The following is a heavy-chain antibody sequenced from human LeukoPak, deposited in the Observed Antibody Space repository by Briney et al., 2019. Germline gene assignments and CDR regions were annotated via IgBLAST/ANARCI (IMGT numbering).Heavy chain of an antibody. CDR3: ARDSAGNDY. J-gene: IGHJ4*02. D-gene: IGHD6-13*01. V-gene: IGHV3-7*01. CDR2: IKQDGSEK. CDR1: GFTFSTYW. Sequence: GGSLRLSCAASGFTFSTYWMSWVRRAPGKGLEWVANIKQDGSEKYYVDSVKGRFPISRDNAKNSLYLQMNSLRAEDTAMYYCARDSAGNDYWGQGTLVTVSS.